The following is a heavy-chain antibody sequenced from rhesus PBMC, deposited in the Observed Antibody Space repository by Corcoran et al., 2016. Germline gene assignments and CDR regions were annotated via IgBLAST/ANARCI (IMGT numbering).Heavy chain of an antibody. CDR2: IDGSGGST. CDR3: ASGGTPRAYFDY. Sequence: QVQLQESGPGLVKPSATLSLTCAVSGGSISASYYWSWIRPPPGKGLEWIGYIDGSGGSTYYNPSLKSRVTMSTDTSKNQFALKLSAVTAADTAVYYGASGGTPRAYFDYWGQGVLVTVSS. V-gene: IGHV4S7*01. CDR1: GGSISASYY. J-gene: IGHJ4*01. D-gene: IGHD3-22*01.